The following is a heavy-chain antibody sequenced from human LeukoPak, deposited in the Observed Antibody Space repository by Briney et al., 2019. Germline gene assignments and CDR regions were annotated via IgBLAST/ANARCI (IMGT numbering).Heavy chain of an antibody. CDR2: IWYDGSNK. CDR3: ARARYYYDSSGTSGPDY. Sequence: GGSLRLSCAASGFTFSSYGMHWVRQAPGKGLEWVAVIWYDGSNKYYADSVKGRFTISRDNSKNTLYLQIDSLRAEDTAVYYCARARYYYDSSGTSGPDYWGQGTLVTVSS. J-gene: IGHJ4*01. CDR1: GFTFSSYG. D-gene: IGHD3-22*01. V-gene: IGHV3-33*01.